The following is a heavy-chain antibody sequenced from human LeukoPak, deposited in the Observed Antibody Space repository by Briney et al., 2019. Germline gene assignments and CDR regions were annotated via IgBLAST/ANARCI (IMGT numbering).Heavy chain of an antibody. D-gene: IGHD2-2*01. CDR2: INPSGGST. V-gene: IGHV1-46*01. CDR1: GSTFTSNF. CDR3: ASDSSKSSLADP. J-gene: IGHJ5*02. Sequence: ASVKVSCKASGSTFTSNFIHWVRQAPGQGLEWMGIINPSGGSTSCAQKFQGRVTMTSDTSTSTVYMELSSLRSEDTAVCYCASDSSKSSLADPWGQGTLVTVSS.